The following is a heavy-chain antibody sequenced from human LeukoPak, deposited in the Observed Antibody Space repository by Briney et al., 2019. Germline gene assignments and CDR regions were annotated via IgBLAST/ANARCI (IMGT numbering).Heavy chain of an antibody. CDR3: ATQVDTTMVARDYFFDY. CDR1: GYSFTSYW. V-gene: IGHV5-51*01. J-gene: IGHJ4*02. D-gene: IGHD5-18*01. Sequence: GESLQISCQGSGYSFTSYWIGWVRQMPGKGLEWMGIIYPGDSDTRYSPSFQGQVTISADKSISTAYLQWSSLKASDTAMYYCATQVDTTMVARDYFFDYWGQGTLVTVSS. CDR2: IYPGDSDT.